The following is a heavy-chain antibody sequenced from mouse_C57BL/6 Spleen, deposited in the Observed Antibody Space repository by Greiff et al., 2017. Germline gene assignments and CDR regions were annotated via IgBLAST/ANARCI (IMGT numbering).Heavy chain of an antibody. Sequence: EVQRVESEGGLVQPGSSMKLSCTASGFTFSDYYMAWVRQVPEKGLEWVANINYDGSSTYYLDSLKSRFIISRDNAKNILYLQMSSLKSEDTATYYCARIYYGNWYFDVWGTGTTVTVSS. CDR1: GFTFSDYY. J-gene: IGHJ1*03. CDR2: INYDGSST. V-gene: IGHV5-16*01. CDR3: ARIYYGNWYFDV. D-gene: IGHD2-1*01.